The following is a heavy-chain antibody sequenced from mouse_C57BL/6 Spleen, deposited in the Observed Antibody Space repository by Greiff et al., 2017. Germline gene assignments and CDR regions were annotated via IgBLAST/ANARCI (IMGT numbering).Heavy chain of an antibody. CDR3: ARRYYGSSYDWYFDV. V-gene: IGHV1-47*01. D-gene: IGHD1-1*01. CDR1: GYTFTTYP. J-gene: IGHJ1*03. Sequence: QFQLQKSGAELVKPGASVKMSCKASGYTFTTYPIEWMKQNHGKSLEWIGNFHPYNDDTKYNEKFKGKATLTVEKSSSTVYLELSRVTSDDSAVYYCARRYYGSSYDWYFDVWGTGTTVTVSS. CDR2: FHPYNDDT.